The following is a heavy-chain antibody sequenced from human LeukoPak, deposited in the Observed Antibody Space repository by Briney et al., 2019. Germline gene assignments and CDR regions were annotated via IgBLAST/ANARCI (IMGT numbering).Heavy chain of an antibody. D-gene: IGHD2-8*01. Sequence: GGSLRLSCAASGFTFSSYAMSWVRQAPGKGLEWVSAISGRANSAYYADSVKGRFTISRDNSQNTVSLQMNSLRAEDTAVYFCAKDMVWAHYYFDYWGQGTVVTVSS. V-gene: IGHV3-23*01. CDR2: ISGRANSA. CDR1: GFTFSSYA. CDR3: AKDMVWAHYYFDY. J-gene: IGHJ4*02.